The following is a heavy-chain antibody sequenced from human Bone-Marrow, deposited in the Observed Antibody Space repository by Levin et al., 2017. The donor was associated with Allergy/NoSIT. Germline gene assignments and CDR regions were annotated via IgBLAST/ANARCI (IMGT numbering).Heavy chain of an antibody. Sequence: SETLSLTCAVYGGSFSGYYWSWIRQPPGKGLEWIGEINHSGSTNYNPSLKSRVTISVDTSKNQFSLKLSSVTAADTAVYYCARVPGEVAVAGSWFDPWGQGTLVTVSS. D-gene: IGHD6-19*01. CDR2: INHSGST. CDR3: ARVPGEVAVAGSWFDP. V-gene: IGHV4-34*01. CDR1: GGSFSGYY. J-gene: IGHJ5*02.